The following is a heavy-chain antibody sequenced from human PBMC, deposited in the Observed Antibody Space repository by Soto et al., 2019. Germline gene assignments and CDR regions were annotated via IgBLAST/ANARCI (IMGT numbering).Heavy chain of an antibody. CDR2: INWNGGST. CDR1: GFTFDDYG. CDR3: ARRSYSSRFYPTGMDV. J-gene: IGHJ6*02. V-gene: IGHV3-20*04. Sequence: PGASLKISCAASGFTFDDYGMSWIRQAPGKGLEWVSGINWNGGSTGYADSVKGRFTNSRDNAKNSLYLQMNSLRAEDTALYYCARRSYSSRFYPTGMDVWVQGTMLTVSS. D-gene: IGHD6-13*01.